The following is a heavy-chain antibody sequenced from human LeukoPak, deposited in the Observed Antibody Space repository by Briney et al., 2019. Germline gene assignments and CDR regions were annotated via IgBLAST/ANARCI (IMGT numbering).Heavy chain of an antibody. CDR1: GFTFSSYW. CDR3: ARDHIFADYYDSSGLGY. Sequence: PGRSLRLSCAASGFTFSSYWTHWVRQAPGKGLVWVSRINSDGSSTSYADSVKGRFTISRDNAKNTLYLQMNSLRAEDTAVYYCARDHIFADYYDSSGLGYWGQGTLVTVSS. CDR2: INSDGSST. J-gene: IGHJ4*02. D-gene: IGHD3-22*01. V-gene: IGHV3-74*01.